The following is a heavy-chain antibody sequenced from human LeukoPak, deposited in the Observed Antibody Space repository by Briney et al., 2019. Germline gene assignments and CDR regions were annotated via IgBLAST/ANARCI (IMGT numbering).Heavy chain of an antibody. V-gene: IGHV3-23*01. D-gene: IGHD3-10*01. Sequence: GGSLRLSCAASGFTFSSYWMSWVRQAPGKGLEWVSAISVSGGSTYYADSVKGRFTISRDNSKNTLYLQMNSLRAEDTAVYYCAKDSGWFGELIDSYFDYWGQGTLVTVSS. CDR3: AKDSGWFGELIDSYFDY. J-gene: IGHJ4*02. CDR2: ISVSGGST. CDR1: GFTFSSYW.